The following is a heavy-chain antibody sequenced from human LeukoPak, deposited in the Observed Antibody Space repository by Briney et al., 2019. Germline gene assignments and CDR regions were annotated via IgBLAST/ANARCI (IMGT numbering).Heavy chain of an antibody. J-gene: IGHJ4*02. CDR3: ARDYSSGWYVY. CDR2: INPYSGGT. Sequence: ASVKVSCKASGYTFTDYYMHWVRQAPGQGLEWMGRINPYSGGTNYAQKFQGRVTMTRDTSISTAYMELSRLKSDDTAVYYCARDYSSGWYVYWGQGTLVSVSS. V-gene: IGHV1-2*06. D-gene: IGHD6-19*01. CDR1: GYTFTDYY.